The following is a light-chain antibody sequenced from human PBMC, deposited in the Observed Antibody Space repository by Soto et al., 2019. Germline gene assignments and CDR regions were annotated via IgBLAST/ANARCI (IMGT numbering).Light chain of an antibody. J-gene: IGKJ4*01. Sequence: DIQMTQSPSSLSASVGDRVTITCRASQSISSSFNWYQQKPGKAPKLLIYAASSLQSGVPSRFSGSGSGTDFTLTISSLQPEDFATYYCQQLESYPSTFGGGTKVDIK. CDR2: AAS. V-gene: IGKV1-39*01. CDR3: QQLESYPST. CDR1: QSISSS.